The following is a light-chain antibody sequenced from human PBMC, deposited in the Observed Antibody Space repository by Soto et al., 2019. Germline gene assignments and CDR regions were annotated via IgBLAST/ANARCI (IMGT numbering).Light chain of an antibody. Sequence: QSALTQPPSVSGAPRQTVTISCSGSSSNIGNNVVNWYQQLPGKAPKLLIYFDDLLPSGVSDRFSASKSGTSASLAVSGLQSDDEADYYCATWDDSLNGVIFGGGTKLTVL. CDR2: FDD. V-gene: IGLV1-36*01. CDR1: SSNIGNNV. J-gene: IGLJ2*01. CDR3: ATWDDSLNGVI.